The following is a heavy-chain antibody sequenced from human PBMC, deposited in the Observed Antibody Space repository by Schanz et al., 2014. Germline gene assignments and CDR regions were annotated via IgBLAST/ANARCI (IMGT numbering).Heavy chain of an antibody. CDR1: GFTFSDYY. CDR3: ARRTFYDNSAAFDY. D-gene: IGHD3-9*01. V-gene: IGHV3-72*01. CDR2: SRNKDHSYTS. Sequence: VQLVESGGDLVKPGGSLRLSCAASGFTFSDYYMSWIRQAPGKGLEWVGHSRNKDHSYTSEYAASVKGRFTISRDESDSSQYLQINSLKAEATVVYYCARRTFYDNSAAFDYWGQGSLVTVSS. J-gene: IGHJ4*02.